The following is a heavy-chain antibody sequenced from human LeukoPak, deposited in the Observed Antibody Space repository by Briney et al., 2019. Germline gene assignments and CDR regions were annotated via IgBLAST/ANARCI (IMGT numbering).Heavy chain of an antibody. J-gene: IGHJ4*02. V-gene: IGHV3-7*01. CDR1: GFTFSNSW. CDR3: FGSGSYSN. D-gene: IGHD3-10*01. Sequence: PRGSLRLSCAASGFTFSNSWINWVRQALGKGLEWVANIKPDGSQTYYLDSVKGRFTVSRDNAKHSAYLQMNSLRAEDTAVYYCFGSGSYSNWDQGTLVTVSS. CDR2: IKPDGSQT.